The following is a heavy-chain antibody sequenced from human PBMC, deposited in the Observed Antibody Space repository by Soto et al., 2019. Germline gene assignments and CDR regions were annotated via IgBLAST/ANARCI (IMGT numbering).Heavy chain of an antibody. V-gene: IGHV4-34*01. CDR2: INHSGST. Sequence: SETLSLTCAVYGGSFSGYYWSWIRQPPGKGLEWIGEINHSGSTNYNPSLKSRVTISVDKSKNQFSLKLNSVTAADTAVYYCGRVSGSYYYGMDVWGQGTTVTVSS. CDR3: GRVSGSYYYGMDV. CDR1: GGSFSGYY. J-gene: IGHJ6*02.